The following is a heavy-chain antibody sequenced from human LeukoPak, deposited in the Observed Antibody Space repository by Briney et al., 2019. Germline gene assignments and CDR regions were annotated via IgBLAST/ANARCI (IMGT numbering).Heavy chain of an antibody. V-gene: IGHV3-43*02. D-gene: IGHD5-18*01. CDR3: ARDTEGYIYGYYYYGMDV. J-gene: IGHJ6*02. CDR1: GFTFGDYA. CDR2: ISGDSHST. Sequence: HSGGSLRLSCTASGFTFGDYAMSWVRQAPGKGLEWVSLISGDSHSTFYADSVKGRFTISRDNSKNSLYLQMNSLRNDDTALYYCARDTEGYIYGYYYYGMDVWGQGTTVTVSS.